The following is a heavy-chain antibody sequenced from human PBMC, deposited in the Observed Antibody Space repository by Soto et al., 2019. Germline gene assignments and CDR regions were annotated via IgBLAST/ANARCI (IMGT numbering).Heavy chain of an antibody. Sequence: EVQLLESGGGLVQPGGSLRLSCAASGFTFSSYAMSWVRQAPGKGLEWVSAISGSGGITYYADSVKGRFTISRDNSKNTLYRQMNSLRAEDTAVYYCAQGASRDPGVPWGRYWYFDLWGRGALGTVSS. CDR1: GFTFSSYA. J-gene: IGHJ2*01. D-gene: IGHD3-16*01. CDR2: ISGSGGIT. V-gene: IGHV3-23*01. CDR3: AQGASRDPGVPWGRYWYFDL.